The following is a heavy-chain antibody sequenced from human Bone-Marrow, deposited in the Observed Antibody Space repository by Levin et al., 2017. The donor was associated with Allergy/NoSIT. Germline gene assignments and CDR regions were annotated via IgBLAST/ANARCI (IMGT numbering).Heavy chain of an antibody. J-gene: IGHJ3*02. CDR1: GFTFSTYG. CDR3: AKDHGDYGHGDAFDI. CDR2: ISFDGSNK. V-gene: IGHV3-30*18. Sequence: SGGSLRLSCVASGFTFSTYGVHWVRLAPGKGLEWVALISFDGSNKYYADSVKGRFTISRDNPKNTLFLQMNSLRAEDTALYYCAKDHGDYGHGDAFDIWGQGTMVTVSS. D-gene: IGHD4-17*01.